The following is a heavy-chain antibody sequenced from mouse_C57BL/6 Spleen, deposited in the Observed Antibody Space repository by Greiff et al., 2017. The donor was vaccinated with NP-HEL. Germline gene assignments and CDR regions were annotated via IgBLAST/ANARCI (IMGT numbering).Heavy chain of an antibody. Sequence: EVQLQESEGGLVQPGSSMKLSCTASGFTFSDYYMAWVRQVPEKGLEWVANINYDGSSTYYLDSLKSRFIISRDNAKNILYLQMSSLKSEDTATYYCARFLDGYYPYFDYWGQGTTLTVSS. D-gene: IGHD2-3*01. CDR1: GFTFSDYY. CDR2: INYDGSST. CDR3: ARFLDGYYPYFDY. V-gene: IGHV5-16*01. J-gene: IGHJ2*01.